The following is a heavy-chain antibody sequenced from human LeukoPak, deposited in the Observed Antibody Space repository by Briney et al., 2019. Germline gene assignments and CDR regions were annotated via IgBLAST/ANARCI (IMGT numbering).Heavy chain of an antibody. Sequence: GGSLRLSCAASGFTFSSYGMSWVRQAPGKGLEWVSGISGSGGKTDYADSVKGRFTISRDNAKNSLYLQMNSLRAEDTAVYYCARDLGYYDSSGYYRGAEYFQHWGQGTLVTVSS. D-gene: IGHD3-22*01. CDR2: ISGSGGKT. V-gene: IGHV3-23*01. CDR1: GFTFSSYG. CDR3: ARDLGYYDSSGYYRGAEYFQH. J-gene: IGHJ1*01.